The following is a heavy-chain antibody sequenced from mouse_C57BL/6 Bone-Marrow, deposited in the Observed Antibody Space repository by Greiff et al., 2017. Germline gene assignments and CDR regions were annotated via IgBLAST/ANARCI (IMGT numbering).Heavy chain of an antibody. D-gene: IGHD1-3*01. CDR3: AILALDY. CDR1: GYAFSSSW. J-gene: IGHJ2*01. Sequence: VQLQQSGPELVKPGASVKISCKASGYAFSSSWMNWVKQRPGKGLEWIGRIYPGDGDTNYNGKFKGKATLTADKSSSTAYMQLSSLTSEDSAVYFCAILALDYWGQGTTLTVSS. CDR2: IYPGDGDT. V-gene: IGHV1-82*01.